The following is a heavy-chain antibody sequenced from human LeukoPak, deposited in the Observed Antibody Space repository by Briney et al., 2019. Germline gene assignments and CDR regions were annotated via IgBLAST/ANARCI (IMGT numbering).Heavy chain of an antibody. V-gene: IGHV4-39*07. J-gene: IGHJ2*01. CDR2: IYYSGST. Sequence: SETLSLTCTVSGGSISSSSYYWGWIRQPPGKGLEWIGSIYYSGSTYYNPSLKSRVTISVDTSKNQFSLKLSSVTAADTAVYYCARDGEVGRLRSNWYFDLWGRGTLVTVSS. CDR3: ARDGEVGRLRSNWYFDL. D-gene: IGHD5-12*01. CDR1: GGSISSSSYY.